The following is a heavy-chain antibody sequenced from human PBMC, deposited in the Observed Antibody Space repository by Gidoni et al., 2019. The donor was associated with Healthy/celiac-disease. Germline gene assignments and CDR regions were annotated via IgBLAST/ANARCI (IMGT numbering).Heavy chain of an antibody. V-gene: IGHV3-30*18. CDR3: AKARTGYSSSWYSRGMDV. CDR1: GFTFSSYG. D-gene: IGHD6-13*01. Sequence: QVQLVESGGGVVQPGRSLRLSCAASGFTFSSYGMHWVRQAPGKGLEWVAVISYDGSNKYYADSVKGRLTISRDNSKNTLYLQMNSLRAEDTAVYYCAKARTGYSSSWYSRGMDVWGQGTTVTVSS. J-gene: IGHJ6*02. CDR2: ISYDGSNK.